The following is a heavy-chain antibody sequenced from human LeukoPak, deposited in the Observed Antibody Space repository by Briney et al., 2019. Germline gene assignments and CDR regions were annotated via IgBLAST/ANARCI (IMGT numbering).Heavy chain of an antibody. CDR3: AKYGNSGWVIDN. V-gene: IGHV4-59*08. CDR1: GGSIGSNY. J-gene: IGHJ4*02. D-gene: IGHD6-19*01. Sequence: SETLSLTCTVSGGSIGSNYWTWIRQPPGKGLEYIGYIYYAGGTNYNPSLKSRVTISVDTSKNQFSLRLSSVTAADTAVYFCAKYGNSGWVIDNWGQGTLVTVSS. CDR2: IYYAGGT.